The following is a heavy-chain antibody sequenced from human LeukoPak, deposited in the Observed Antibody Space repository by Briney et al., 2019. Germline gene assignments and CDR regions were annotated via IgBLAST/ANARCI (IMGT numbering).Heavy chain of an antibody. Sequence: GGSLRLSCAASGFTFSTYSMKWVCQARGKGLEWVSSISSSSSYIYYANSLKGRFTISRDNAKNSLYLQMNSLRAEDTAVYYCARIYGSGSYPWIMDVWGQGTTVTVAS. CDR1: GFTFSTYS. CDR3: ARIYGSGSYPWIMDV. D-gene: IGHD3-10*01. J-gene: IGHJ6*02. CDR2: ISSSSSYI. V-gene: IGHV3-21*01.